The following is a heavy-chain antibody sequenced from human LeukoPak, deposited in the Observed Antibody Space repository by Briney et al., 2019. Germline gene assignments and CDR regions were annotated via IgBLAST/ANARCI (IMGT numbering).Heavy chain of an antibody. V-gene: IGHV4-59*02. CDR3: ARRAARCPTKFDY. CDR2: IYYSGST. D-gene: IGHD6-13*01. CDR1: GGSVSNYY. J-gene: IGHJ4*02. Sequence: SETLSLTCTVSGGSVSNYYWSWIRQPPGKGLEWIGYIYYSGSTDYNPSLKSRVAISVDTSKNQFSLKLSSVTAADTAVYYCARRAARCPTKFDYWGQGTLVTVSS.